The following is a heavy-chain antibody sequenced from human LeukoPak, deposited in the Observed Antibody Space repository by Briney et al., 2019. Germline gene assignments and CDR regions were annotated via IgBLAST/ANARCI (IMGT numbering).Heavy chain of an antibody. D-gene: IGHD4-11*01. CDR1: GFTFSSYS. J-gene: IGHJ6*02. V-gene: IGHV3-21*01. Sequence: PGGSLRLSCAASGFTFSSYSVNWVRQAPGKGLEWVSSISTASTYIYYADSVKGRFTISRDNAKSSLYLQMNSLRAEDTAAYYCARDVHSDYDYYAMDVWGQGTTVTVSS. CDR2: ISTASTYI. CDR3: ARDVHSDYDYYAMDV.